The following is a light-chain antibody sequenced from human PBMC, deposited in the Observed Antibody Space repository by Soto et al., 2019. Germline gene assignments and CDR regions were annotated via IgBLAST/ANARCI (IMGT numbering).Light chain of an antibody. CDR1: QNIRSY. V-gene: IGKV1-39*01. CDR3: QQSFNTPRS. J-gene: IGKJ1*01. Sequence: DIQMIQSPSSLSASVGDRVTISCRASQNIRSYVNWYQHKAGKAPKLLIHDATTLQSGVPSRFSGSGSATDFTLTITSLQPEDFAIYYCQQSFNTPRSFGQGTKVDIK. CDR2: DAT.